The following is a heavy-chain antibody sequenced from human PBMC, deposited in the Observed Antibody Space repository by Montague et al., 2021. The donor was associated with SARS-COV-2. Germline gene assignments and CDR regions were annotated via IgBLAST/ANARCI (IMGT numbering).Heavy chain of an antibody. CDR1: GGSSIGFY. D-gene: IGHD2-21*01. V-gene: IGHV4-34*01. J-gene: IGHJ4*02. Sequence: SETLSLTCTVAGGSSIGFYWGWVRQPPRRGLEWICEINHNGNTQYNPSLKSRVTMSSDTSRVHFALRLTSVTAADTAIYYCARRLYSFGAGTYRDWGQGTLVAVSS. CDR3: ARRLYSFGAGTYRD. CDR2: INHNGNT.